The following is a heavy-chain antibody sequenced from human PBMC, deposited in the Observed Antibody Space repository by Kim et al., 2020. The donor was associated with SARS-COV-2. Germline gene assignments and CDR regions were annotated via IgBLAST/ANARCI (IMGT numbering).Heavy chain of an antibody. CDR2: IYPGDSDT. V-gene: IGHV5-51*01. CDR1: GYNFGSYW. D-gene: IGHD2-8*01. Sequence: GESLKISCKASGYNFGSYWIGWVRQMPGKGLEWMGIIYPGDSDTKYSPSFQGQVTISADKSINTAYLQWSSLKASDTAMYYCARHKSSCNNAQCYSDYWGQGTLVTVSS. J-gene: IGHJ4*02. CDR3: ARHKSSCNNAQCYSDY.